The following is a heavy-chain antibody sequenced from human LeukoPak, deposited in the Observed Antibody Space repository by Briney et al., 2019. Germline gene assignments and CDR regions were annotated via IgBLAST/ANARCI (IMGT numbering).Heavy chain of an antibody. D-gene: IGHD3-9*01. CDR1: GFTFSSYA. V-gene: IGHV3-23*01. CDR3: ARPSTTYYDILTGYYEYYYYGMDV. J-gene: IGHJ6*02. CDR2: ISGSGGST. Sequence: GGSLRLSCAASGFTFSSYAMSWVRQAPGKGLEWVSAISGSGGSTYYADSVKGRFTISRDNSKNTLYLQMNSLRAEDTAVYYCARPSTTYYDILTGYYEYYYYGMDVWGQGTTVTVSS.